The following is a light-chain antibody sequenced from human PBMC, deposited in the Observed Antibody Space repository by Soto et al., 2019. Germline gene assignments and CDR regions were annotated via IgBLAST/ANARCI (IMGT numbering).Light chain of an antibody. Sequence: AIQLTQSPSCLSASVGDRVTITCRASQGISSSLAWYQQIPGKAPKLLIYDASSLESGVPSRFSGSGSGTDFTLTISSLQPEDFSTYFCQQFNTYPLTFGGGTKVDIK. CDR1: QGISSS. J-gene: IGKJ4*01. CDR2: DAS. V-gene: IGKV1-13*02. CDR3: QQFNTYPLT.